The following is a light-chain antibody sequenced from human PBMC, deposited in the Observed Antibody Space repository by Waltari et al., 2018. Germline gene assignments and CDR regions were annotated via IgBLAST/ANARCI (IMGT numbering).Light chain of an antibody. CDR3: QQYNSYSPWT. V-gene: IGKV1-5*01. CDR2: DDS. Sequence: DILLTQSPSTLSASVGDRVTITCRASQAITRWLAWYQQKPGKAPNLLIFDDSSLANGVPSRFSGSGSGTEFTLSISSLQPDDFATYYCQQYNSYSPWTFGPGTKVEIK. CDR1: QAITRW. J-gene: IGKJ1*01.